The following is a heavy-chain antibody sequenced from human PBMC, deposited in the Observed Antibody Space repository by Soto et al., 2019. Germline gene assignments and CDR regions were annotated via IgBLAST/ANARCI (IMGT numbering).Heavy chain of an antibody. D-gene: IGHD1-1*01. CDR3: AKGRLERLYDADTDCDY. CDR1: GFAFNRHA. J-gene: IGHJ4*02. CDR2: VGGLGTNT. V-gene: IGHV3-23*01. Sequence: GGSLRLSCAASGFAFNRHAMTWVRQAPGKGLEWVSGVGGLGTNTFYADSVKGRFTIYQDNTKNIVFLQMKSLRIEDTAVYYCAKGRLERLYDADTDCDYWGQGTQVTVSS.